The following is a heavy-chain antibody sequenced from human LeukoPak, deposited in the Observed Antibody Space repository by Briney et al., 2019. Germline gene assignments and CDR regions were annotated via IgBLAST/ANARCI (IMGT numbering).Heavy chain of an antibody. V-gene: IGHV3-20*04. J-gene: IGHJ3*02. D-gene: IGHD1-1*01. CDR3: ARGGVLEPYGAFDI. CDR2: INWNGGST. Sequence: GGSLRPSCAASGFTFSSYSMNWVRQAPGKGLEWVSGINWNGGSTGYADSVKGRFTISRDNAKNSLFLQMNSLRVEDTAVYYCARGGVLEPYGAFDIWGQGTMVTVS. CDR1: GFTFSSYS.